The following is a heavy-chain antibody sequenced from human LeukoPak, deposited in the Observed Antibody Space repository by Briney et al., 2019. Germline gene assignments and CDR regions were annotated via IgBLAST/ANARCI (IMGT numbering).Heavy chain of an antibody. CDR2: IYTSGST. CDR3: ARGTYGDSLVSLDY. Sequence: SETLSLTCTVSGGSISSYYWSWIRQPAGKGLEWIGRIYTSGSTNYNPSLKSRVTMSVDTSKNQLSLKLSSVTAADTAVYYCARGTYGDSLVSLDYWGQGTLVTVSS. V-gene: IGHV4-4*07. CDR1: GGSISSYY. J-gene: IGHJ4*02. D-gene: IGHD4-17*01.